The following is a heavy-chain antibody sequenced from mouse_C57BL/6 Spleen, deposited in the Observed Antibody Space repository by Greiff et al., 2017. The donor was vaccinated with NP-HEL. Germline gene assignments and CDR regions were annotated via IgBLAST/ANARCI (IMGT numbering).Heavy chain of an antibody. J-gene: IGHJ2*01. CDR1: GYTFTSYW. CDR2: IHPNSGST. D-gene: IGHD4-1*02. Sequence: QVQLQQPGAELVKPGASVKLSCKASGYTFTSYWMHWVKQRPGQGLEWIGMIHPNSGSTNYNEKFKSKATLTVDKSSSTAYMQLSSLTSEDSAVDYCARSGLSTGTGNYWGQGTTLTVSS. CDR3: ARSGLSTGTGNY. V-gene: IGHV1-64*01.